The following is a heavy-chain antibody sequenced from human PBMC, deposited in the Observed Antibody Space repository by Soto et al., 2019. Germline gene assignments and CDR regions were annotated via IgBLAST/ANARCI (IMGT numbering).Heavy chain of an antibody. J-gene: IGHJ6*03. V-gene: IGHV1-8*01. D-gene: IGHD3-3*01. Sequence: GASVKVSCEASGYRFTSYDLRWVRQATGQGLEWMGWMNPNSGNTGYAQKFQGRVTMTRNTSISTAYMELSSLRSEDTAVYYCARGQGDFWSGYLPSYRANYYYMDVWGKGTTVTSP. CDR1: GYRFTSYD. CDR3: ARGQGDFWSGYLPSYRANYYYMDV. CDR2: MNPNSGNT.